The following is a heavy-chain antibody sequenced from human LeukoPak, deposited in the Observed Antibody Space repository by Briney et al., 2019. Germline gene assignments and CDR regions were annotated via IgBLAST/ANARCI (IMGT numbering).Heavy chain of an antibody. CDR1: GYTFISSY. J-gene: IGHJ4*02. Sequence: ASVTVSCTGSGYTFISSYVHWVRQAPGQGLEWMGIINPNAGSPRFAQKFQGRLTMTRDRSTSTVSMMSRSLASGDTATYYCATADSRFGVANPPFWGPGTPVTVSS. D-gene: IGHD3-3*01. CDR3: ATADSRFGVANPPF. CDR2: INPNAGSP. V-gene: IGHV1-46*01.